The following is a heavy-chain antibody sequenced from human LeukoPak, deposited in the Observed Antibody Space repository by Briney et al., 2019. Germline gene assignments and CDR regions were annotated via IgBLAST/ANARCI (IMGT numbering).Heavy chain of an antibody. CDR1: GFTFTTYA. Sequence: GGSLRLSCAASGFTFTTYAINWVRQAPGKGLEWVSGISGGGDKAFYADSVNGRFTISRDNSKNTVSLQMSSLRAEDTAHYYCAKDLALAGTGGGFDVWGQGTRLAVSS. V-gene: IGHV3-23*01. CDR2: ISGGGDKA. CDR3: AKDLALAGTGGGFDV. J-gene: IGHJ3*01. D-gene: IGHD6-19*01.